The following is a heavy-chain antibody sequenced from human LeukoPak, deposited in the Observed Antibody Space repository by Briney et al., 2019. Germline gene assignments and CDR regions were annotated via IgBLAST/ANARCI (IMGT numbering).Heavy chain of an antibody. CDR2: IYSDGTT. D-gene: IGHD1-1*01. V-gene: IGHV3-66*01. Sequence: GGSLRLSCVASGFTLSSYWMSWVRQAPGKGLEWVSVIYSDGTTYYAASVKGRFTISRDISKNTLYLQMNSLRAEDTAMYYCARDFLDWGTRTGAFDIWGQGTMVTVSS. CDR1: GFTLSSYW. CDR3: ARDFLDWGTRTGAFDI. J-gene: IGHJ3*02.